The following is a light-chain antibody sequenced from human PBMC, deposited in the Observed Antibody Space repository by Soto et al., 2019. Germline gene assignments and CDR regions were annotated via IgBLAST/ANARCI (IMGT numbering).Light chain of an antibody. CDR1: SSDVGGSNF. J-gene: IGLJ3*02. V-gene: IGLV2-11*01. Sequence: QSALTQPRSVSGSPGQSVTISCTGSSSDVGGSNFVSWYQQHPVKAPKLVIYDVSKRPSGVPDRFSGSKSGNTASLTISGLQAEDEADYYCCSYVGNSLWVFGEGTKLTVL. CDR2: DVS. CDR3: CSYVGNSLWV.